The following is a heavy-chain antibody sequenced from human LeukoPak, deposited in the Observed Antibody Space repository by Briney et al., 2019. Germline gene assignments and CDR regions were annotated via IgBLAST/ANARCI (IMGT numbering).Heavy chain of an antibody. D-gene: IGHD2-2*02. CDR2: INPNSGGT. J-gene: IGHJ3*02. CDR1: GYTFTGYY. CDR3: ARDRDGYQLLYIHAFDI. Sequence: ASVKVSCKASGYTFTGYYMHWVRQAPGQGLEWMGWINPNSGGTNYAQQFQGWVTMTRDTSISTAYMELSRLRSDDTAVYYCARDRDGYQLLYIHAFDIWGQGTMVTVSS. V-gene: IGHV1-2*04.